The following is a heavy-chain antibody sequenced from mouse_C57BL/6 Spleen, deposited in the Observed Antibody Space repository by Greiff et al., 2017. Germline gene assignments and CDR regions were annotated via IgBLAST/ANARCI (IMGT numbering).Heavy chain of an antibody. J-gene: IGHJ4*01. CDR3: ARPLKLGSYYYAMDY. D-gene: IGHD4-1*01. Sequence: VQLQQSGPELVKPGASVKISCKASGYTFTDYYLNWVKQSHGKSLEWIGDIIPNNGGTSYNQKFKGKATLTVDKSSSTAYMELRSLTSADSAVYYCARPLKLGSYYYAMDYWGQGTSVTVSS. V-gene: IGHV1-26*01. CDR2: IIPNNGGT. CDR1: GYTFTDYY.